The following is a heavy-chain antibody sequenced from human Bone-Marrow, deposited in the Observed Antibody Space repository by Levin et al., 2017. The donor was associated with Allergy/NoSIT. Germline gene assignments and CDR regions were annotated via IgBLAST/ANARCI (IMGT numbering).Heavy chain of an antibody. CDR2: ISYDGTKK. CDR1: GFSFSNYA. D-gene: IGHD3-3*02. Sequence: GESLKISCAASGFSFSNYAMYWVRQAPGKGLEWVALISYDGTKKKFADSVKGRFTISRDNSKNTLSLQMNSLRTGDTAVYYCAKAEVAFDVWGQGTLVTVSS. J-gene: IGHJ4*02. CDR3: AKAEVAFDV. V-gene: IGHV3-30*18.